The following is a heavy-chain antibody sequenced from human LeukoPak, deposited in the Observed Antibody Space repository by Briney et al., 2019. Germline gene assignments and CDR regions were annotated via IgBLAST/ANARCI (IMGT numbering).Heavy chain of an antibody. V-gene: IGHV4-34*01. D-gene: IGHD4-11*01. J-gene: IGHJ4*02. CDR3: ARGDDYRLDY. CDR2: IYHSGST. CDR1: GGSFSGYY. Sequence: SETLSLTCAVYGGSFSGYYWSWIRQPPGKGLEWIGEIYHSGSTNYNPSLKSRVTISVDTSKNQFSLKLSSVTAADAAVYYCARGDDYRLDYWGQGTLVTVSS.